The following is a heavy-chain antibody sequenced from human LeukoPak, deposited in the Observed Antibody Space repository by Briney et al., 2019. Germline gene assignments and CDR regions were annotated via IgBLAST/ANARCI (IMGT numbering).Heavy chain of an antibody. J-gene: IGHJ4*02. CDR1: GFTFSTYN. CDR3: ARDAPGGGVYFDY. CDR2: IPASGTI. Sequence: PGVSLRLSCAASGFTFSTYNFNWVRQAPGKGLEWLSYIPASGTIYYADSVKGRFTISRDNAKNSVYLQVNSLTDEDTAVYYCARDAPGGGVYFDYWGQGTLVTVSS. D-gene: IGHD3-16*01. V-gene: IGHV3-48*02.